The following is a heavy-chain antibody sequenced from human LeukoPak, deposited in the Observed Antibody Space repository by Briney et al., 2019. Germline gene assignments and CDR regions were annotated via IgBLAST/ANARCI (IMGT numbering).Heavy chain of an antibody. CDR3: ARGRYCSSTSCYVDMSGFAP. J-gene: IGHJ5*02. V-gene: IGHV4-34*01. Sequence: SETLSLTCTVSGGSISSYYWSWIRQPPGKGLEWIGEINHSGSTNYNPSLKSRVTISVDTSKNQFSLKLSSVTAADTAVYYCARGRYCSSTSCYVDMSGFAPWGQGTLVTVSS. D-gene: IGHD2-2*01. CDR2: INHSGST. CDR1: GGSISSYY.